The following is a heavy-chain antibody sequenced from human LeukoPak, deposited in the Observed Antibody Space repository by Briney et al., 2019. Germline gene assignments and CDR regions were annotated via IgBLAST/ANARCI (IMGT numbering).Heavy chain of an antibody. V-gene: IGHV3-23*01. CDR3: AKDKGYSGYEEYFQH. J-gene: IGHJ1*01. Sequence: PGGSLGLSCAASGFTFSSYAMSWVRQAPGKGLEWVSAISGSGGSTYYADSVKGRFAISRDNFKNTLYLQMNSLRAEDTAVYYCAKDKGYSGYEEYFQHWGQGTLVTVSS. CDR2: ISGSGGST. D-gene: IGHD5-12*01. CDR1: GFTFSSYA.